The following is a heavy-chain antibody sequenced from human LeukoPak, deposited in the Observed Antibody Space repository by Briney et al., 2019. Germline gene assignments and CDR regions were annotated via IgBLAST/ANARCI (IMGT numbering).Heavy chain of an antibody. J-gene: IGHJ4*02. D-gene: IGHD2-2*01. CDR2: IYYSGGT. Sequence: PSETLSLTWTVSGGSISSSSYYWGWIRQPPGKGLEWIGSIYYSGGTYYNPSLKSRVTISVDTSKNQFSLKLSSVTAADTAVYYCARQLGYCSSTSCYADQVDYWGQGTLVTVSS. CDR3: ARQLGYCSSTSCYADQVDY. CDR1: GGSISSSSYY. V-gene: IGHV4-39*01.